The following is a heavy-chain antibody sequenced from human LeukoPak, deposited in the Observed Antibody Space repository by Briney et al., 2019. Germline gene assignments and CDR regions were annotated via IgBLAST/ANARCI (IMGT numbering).Heavy chain of an antibody. CDR2: IYTSGST. V-gene: IGHV4-4*09. CDR1: GSISSYY. CDR3: ARQKCTSTSCLTKNAFDI. D-gene: IGHD2-2*01. Sequence: SETLSLTCTVSGSISSYYLSWIRQPPGKGLEWIGYIYTSGSTNYNPSLKSRVTISVDTSKNQFSLDLSSVTAADTAVYYCARQKCTSTSCLTKNAFDIWGQGTMVTVSS. J-gene: IGHJ3*02.